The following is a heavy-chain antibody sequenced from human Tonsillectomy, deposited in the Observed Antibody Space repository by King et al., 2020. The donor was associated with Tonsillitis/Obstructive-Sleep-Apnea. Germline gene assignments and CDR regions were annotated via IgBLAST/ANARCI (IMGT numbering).Heavy chain of an antibody. V-gene: IGHV3-53*01. J-gene: IGHJ3*02. Sequence: VQLVESGGGLIQPGGSLRLSCAASGFTVSSNYMSWVRQAPGKGLEWVSVIYSGGSTYYADSVKGRFTISRDNSKNTLYLQMNSLGAEDTAVYYCASRTYYDSSGYFDAFDIWGQGTMVTVSS. CDR1: GFTVSSNY. CDR3: ASRTYYDSSGYFDAFDI. CDR2: IYSGGST. D-gene: IGHD3-22*01.